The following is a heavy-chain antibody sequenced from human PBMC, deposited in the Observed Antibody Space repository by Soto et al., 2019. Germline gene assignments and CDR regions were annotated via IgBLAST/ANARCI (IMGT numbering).Heavy chain of an antibody. D-gene: IGHD6-19*01. CDR1: GYAFSSYG. CDR2: ISGYSGHT. CDR3: AREWDNKSEHSSGWYDDF. Sequence: GAPVKVSCKASGYAFSSYGISWVRQAPGQGLEWMGWISGYSGHTYYAQKFQGRVTMTTDTSTNTVYMELRSLRSDDTAVYYCAREWDNKSEHSSGWYDDFWGQGTLVTVSS. J-gene: IGHJ4*02. V-gene: IGHV1-18*01.